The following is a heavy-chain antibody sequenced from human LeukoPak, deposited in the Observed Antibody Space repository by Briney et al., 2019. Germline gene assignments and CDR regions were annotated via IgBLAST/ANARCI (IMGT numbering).Heavy chain of an antibody. CDR1: GFTFSSYA. J-gene: IGHJ6*03. D-gene: IGHD6-13*01. Sequence: GGSLRLSCAASGFTFSSYAMSWVRQAPGKGLEWVANIKQDGSEKYYVDSVKGRFTISRDNAKNSLYLQMNSLRAEDTAVYYCAREISGPLAAAGGYYYYYMDVWGKGTTVTISS. V-gene: IGHV3-7*01. CDR3: AREISGPLAAAGGYYYYYMDV. CDR2: IKQDGSEK.